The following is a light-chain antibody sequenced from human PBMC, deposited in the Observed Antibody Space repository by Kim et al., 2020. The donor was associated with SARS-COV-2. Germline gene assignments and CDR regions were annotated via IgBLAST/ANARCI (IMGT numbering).Light chain of an antibody. J-gene: IGKJ4*01. CDR2: AAS. V-gene: IGKV1-8*01. CDR1: QGISSY. CDR3: QQYYSYPTLT. Sequence: STGDRVTITCRASQGISSYLAWYQQKPGKAPKLLIYAASTLQSGVTSRFSGSGSGTDFTLTISCLQSEDFATYYCQQYYSYPTLTFGGGTKVDIK.